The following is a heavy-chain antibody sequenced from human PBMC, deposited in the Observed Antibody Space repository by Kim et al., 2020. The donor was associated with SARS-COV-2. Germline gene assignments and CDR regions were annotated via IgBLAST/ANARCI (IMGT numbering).Heavy chain of an antibody. D-gene: IGHD1-20*01. V-gene: IGHV3-23*01. CDR1: GFTFSNSA. CDR3: ARHLRITTVTFYLYFDL. CDR2: IFGSGSGT. Sequence: GGSLRLSCAASGFTFSNSAMSWVRQAPGKGLEWVSGIFGSGSGTYYADSVKGRLTISRDNSKSTLYLQMNNLRAEDTAVYYCARHLRITTVTFYLYFDLWGRGPGVPVSS. J-gene: IGHJ2*01.